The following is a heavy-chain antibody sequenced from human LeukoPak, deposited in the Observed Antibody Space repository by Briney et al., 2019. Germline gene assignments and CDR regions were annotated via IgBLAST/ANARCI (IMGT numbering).Heavy chain of an antibody. Sequence: PSETLSLTCAVYGGSFSGYYWSWIRQPRGKGLEWIGEINHSGSTNYNPSLKSRVTISVDTSKNQFSLKLSSVTAADTAVYYCARGQGYCSGGSCYRPFDPWGQGTLVTVSS. CDR1: GGSFSGYY. CDR3: ARGQGYCSGGSCYRPFDP. J-gene: IGHJ5*02. CDR2: INHSGST. V-gene: IGHV4-34*01. D-gene: IGHD2-15*01.